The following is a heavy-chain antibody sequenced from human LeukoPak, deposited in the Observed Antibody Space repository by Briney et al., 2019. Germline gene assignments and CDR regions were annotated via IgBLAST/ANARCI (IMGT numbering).Heavy chain of an antibody. V-gene: IGHV4-34*01. CDR2: SNHFGST. CDR3: ARGRLQLWSFPLPYNHYAIDV. J-gene: IGHJ6*02. Sequence: SETLSLTCAVSGESFSGYFWTWIRHPPGKGLEWIGESNHFGSTDYNPSLKSRVTISADTSKKQFSLNVRSVTDADTAVYFCARGRLQLWSFPLPYNHYAIDVWGQGTTVTVSS. D-gene: IGHD5-18*01. CDR1: GESFSGYF.